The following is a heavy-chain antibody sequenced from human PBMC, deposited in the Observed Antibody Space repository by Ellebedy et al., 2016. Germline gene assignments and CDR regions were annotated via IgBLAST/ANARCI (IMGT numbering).Heavy chain of an antibody. Sequence: GESLKISCAASGFTFSSYAMSWVRQAPGKGLEWVSAISGSGGSTYYADSVKGRFTISRDNSKNTLYLQMNSLRAEDTAVYYCAKDGVDSGWYRDVNWFDPWGQGTLVTVSS. CDR2: ISGSGGST. CDR1: GFTFSSYA. V-gene: IGHV3-23*01. J-gene: IGHJ5*02. D-gene: IGHD6-19*01. CDR3: AKDGVDSGWYRDVNWFDP.